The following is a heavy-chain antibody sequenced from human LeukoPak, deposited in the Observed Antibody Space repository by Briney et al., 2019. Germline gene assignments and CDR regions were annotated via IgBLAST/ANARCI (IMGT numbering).Heavy chain of an antibody. CDR2: NNTNTGNP. CDR1: GYTFTSEA. D-gene: IGHD6-13*01. J-gene: IGHJ4*02. CDR3: ARGIAAAGSLVFDY. Sequence: GASVKVSCKASGYTFTSEAMNWVRQAPGQGLEWMGWNNTNTGNPTYAQGFTGRFVFSLDTSVNTAYLQISSLKAEDTAIYFCARGIAAAGSLVFDYWGQGTLVTVSS. V-gene: IGHV7-4-1*02.